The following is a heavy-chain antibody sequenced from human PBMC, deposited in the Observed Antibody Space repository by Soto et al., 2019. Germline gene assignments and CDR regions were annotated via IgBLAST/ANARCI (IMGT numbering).Heavy chain of an antibody. J-gene: IGHJ4*02. V-gene: IGHV3-49*03. D-gene: IGHD2-15*01. Sequence: PGGSLRLSCSTSGFTFSDYAMSWFRQAPGKGLERVGFIRSEAYGGTTDYAASVKGRFTISRDDSKSIAYLQMNSLKPDVTVLYYCPQGGSHKSVDRFDYWGQGT. CDR1: GFTFSDYA. CDR3: PQGGSHKSVDRFDY. CDR2: IRSEAYGGTT.